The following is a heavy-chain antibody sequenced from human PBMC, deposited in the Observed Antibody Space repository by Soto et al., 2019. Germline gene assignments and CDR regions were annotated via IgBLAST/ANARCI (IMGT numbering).Heavy chain of an antibody. Sequence: SQTLSLTCAISGDSVSSNSAAWNWIRQSPSRGLEWLGRTYYRSKWYNDYAVSVKSRITINPDTSKNQFSLQLNSVTPEDTAVYYCARGPNYDFWSGYYFNYYYGMDVWGQGTTVTVSS. CDR1: GDSVSSNSAA. CDR3: ARGPNYDFWSGYYFNYYYGMDV. J-gene: IGHJ6*02. D-gene: IGHD3-3*01. CDR2: TYYRSKWYN. V-gene: IGHV6-1*01.